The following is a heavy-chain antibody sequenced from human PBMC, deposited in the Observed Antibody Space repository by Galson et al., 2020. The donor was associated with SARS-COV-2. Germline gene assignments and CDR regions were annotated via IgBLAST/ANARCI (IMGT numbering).Heavy chain of an antibody. V-gene: IGHV3-30*18. Sequence: GESLKISCVASGFTFSYHGMHWVRQAPGKGLEWVAVISSDGNNINYGDSVKGRFAISRDNSKNTVYLQMNSLRAEDTAVYYCVKDGGSGTYFPNFYGLDVWGQGTTGTVSS. CDR3: VKDGGSGTYFPNFYGLDV. D-gene: IGHD3-10*01. CDR1: GFTFSYHG. J-gene: IGHJ6*02. CDR2: ISSDGNNI.